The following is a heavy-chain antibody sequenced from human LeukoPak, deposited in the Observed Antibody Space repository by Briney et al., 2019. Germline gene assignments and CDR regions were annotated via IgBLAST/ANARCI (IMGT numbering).Heavy chain of an antibody. V-gene: IGHV4-39*07. CDR2: IYYSGST. CDR1: GGSISSSSYY. CDR3: ARDLVAVAGYYFDY. J-gene: IGHJ4*02. D-gene: IGHD6-19*01. Sequence: SETLSLTCTVSGGSISSSSYYWGWIRQPPGKGLEWIGSIYYSGSTYYNPSLKSRVTISVDTSKNQFSLKLSSVTAADTAVYYCARDLVAVAGYYFDYWGQGTLVTVSS.